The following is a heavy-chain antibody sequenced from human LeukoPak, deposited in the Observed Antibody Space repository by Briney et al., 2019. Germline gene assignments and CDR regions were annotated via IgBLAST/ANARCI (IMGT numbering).Heavy chain of an antibody. Sequence: GSVKVSCKASGYPFTGYYMHWVRQAPGQGLEWMGWINPNSGGTNYAQKFQGRVTMTRDTSISTAYMELSRLRSEDTAVYYCAQLHEDAFDIWGQGTMVTVSS. V-gene: IGHV1-2*02. J-gene: IGHJ3*02. CDR1: GYPFTGYY. CDR3: AQLHEDAFDI. D-gene: IGHD2-2*01. CDR2: INPNSGGT.